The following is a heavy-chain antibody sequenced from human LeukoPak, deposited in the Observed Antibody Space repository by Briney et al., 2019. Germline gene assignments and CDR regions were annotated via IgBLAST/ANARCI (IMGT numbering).Heavy chain of an antibody. CDR1: GYTFTIYG. J-gene: IGHJ3*02. CDR2: ISAYNGNT. CDR3: ARGKNRIYGAAFDI. V-gene: IGHV1-18*01. Sequence: ASVRVSCKASGYTFTIYGISWVRQAPGPGREWMGWISAYNGNTNYAQKLQGRVTMTTDASTSTAYMEQRSMRSDDTAVYYCARGKNRIYGAAFDIWGQGTMVTVSS. D-gene: IGHD4-17*01.